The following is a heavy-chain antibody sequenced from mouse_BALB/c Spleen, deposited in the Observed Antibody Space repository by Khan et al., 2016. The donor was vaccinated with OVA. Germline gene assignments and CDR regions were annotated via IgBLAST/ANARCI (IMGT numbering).Heavy chain of an antibody. V-gene: IGHV9-3-1*01. J-gene: IGHJ4*01. Sequence: QIQLVQSGPELKKPGETVKISCKASGYTFTNYGMNWVKQSPGKALKWMGWINTYTGEPTYADDFKGRFAFSLETSASTAYLQINNLKNEDTATYFCTRPPYFSYTLDHWGQGTSVTVSS. D-gene: IGHD2-10*01. CDR3: TRPPYFSYTLDH. CDR1: GYTFTNYG. CDR2: INTYTGEP.